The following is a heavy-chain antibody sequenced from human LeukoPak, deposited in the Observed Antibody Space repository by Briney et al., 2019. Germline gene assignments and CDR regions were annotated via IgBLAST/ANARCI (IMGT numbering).Heavy chain of an antibody. CDR2: ISYDGSNK. D-gene: IGHD3-10*01. V-gene: IGHV3-30*18. CDR3: AKATPYYYGSGSYYTGAYYYYGMDV. CDR1: GFTFSSYG. Sequence: GRSLRLSCAASGFTFSSYGVHWVRQAPGKGLEWVAVISYDGSNKYYADSVKGRFTISRDYSKNTLYLQMNSLRAEDTAVYYCAKATPYYYGSGSYYTGAYYYYGMDVWGKGTTVTVSS. J-gene: IGHJ6*04.